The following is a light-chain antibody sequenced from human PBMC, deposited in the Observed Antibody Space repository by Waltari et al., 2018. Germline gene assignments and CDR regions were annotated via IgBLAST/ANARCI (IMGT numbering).Light chain of an antibody. CDR1: SSDVGGYNY. Sequence: QSALTQPRSVSGSPGQSVTISCTGTSSDVGGYNYVSWYQQHPGKAPKLMSYDVSNRTSGVPYRFAGSKSGNTASLTVSGLQAEEEADYYCCSYAGSYTFVYVFGTGTKVTVL. CDR3: CSYAGSYTFVYV. CDR2: DVS. V-gene: IGLV2-11*01. J-gene: IGLJ1*01.